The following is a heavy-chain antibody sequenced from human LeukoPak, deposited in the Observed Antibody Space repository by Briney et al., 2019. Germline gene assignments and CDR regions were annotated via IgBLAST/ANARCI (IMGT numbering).Heavy chain of an antibody. V-gene: IGHV4-38-2*02. J-gene: IGHJ6*03. Sequence: SETLSLTCTVSGYSISSGYYWGWIRQPPGKGLEWIGSIYHSGSTYYNPSLKSRVTISVDTSKNQFSLKLSSVTAADTAVYYCARSLHYYYYYYMDVWGKGTTVTISS. CDR2: IYHSGST. CDR3: ARSLHYYYYYYMDV. CDR1: GYSISSGYY.